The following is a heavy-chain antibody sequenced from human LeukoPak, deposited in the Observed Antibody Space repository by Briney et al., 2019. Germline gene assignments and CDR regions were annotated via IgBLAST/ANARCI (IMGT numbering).Heavy chain of an antibody. J-gene: IGHJ4*02. D-gene: IGHD2-8*01. V-gene: IGHV4-34*01. CDR3: ARLWWMRGYY. CDR2: INHSGST. CDR1: GGSFSGYY. Sequence: SETLSLTCAVYGGSFSGYYWSWIRQPPGKGLEWIGEINHSGSTNYNPSLKSRVTISVDTSKNQFSLKLSSVTAADTAVYYCARLWWMRGYYWGQGTLVTVSP.